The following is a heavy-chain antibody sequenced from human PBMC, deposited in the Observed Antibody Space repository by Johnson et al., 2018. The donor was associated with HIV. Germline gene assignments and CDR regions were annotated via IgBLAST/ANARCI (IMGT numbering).Heavy chain of an antibody. CDR1: GFTFRNSA. J-gene: IGHJ3*02. V-gene: IGHV3-30-3*01. D-gene: IGHD1-26*01. CDR2: ISFDGGAI. CDR3: AKDRPPSDIIVGASAHDAFDI. Sequence: QVQLVESGGGLVQPGGSLRLSCAASGFTFRNSAMHWVRQAPGKGLEWVAVISFDGGAISSADSVEGRFTLSRDTSKNTLYLQMNGLTVEDTAVYYCAKDRPPSDIIVGASAHDAFDIWGQGTMVTVSS.